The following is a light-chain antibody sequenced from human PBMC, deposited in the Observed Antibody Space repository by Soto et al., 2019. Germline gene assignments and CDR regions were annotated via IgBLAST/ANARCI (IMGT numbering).Light chain of an antibody. CDR3: QHYNRYSEA. J-gene: IGKJ1*01. V-gene: IGKV1-5*03. Sequence: DIQMTQSPSTLSGSVGDRVTITCRASQTISSWLAWYQQKPGKAPNLLIYKASTLKSGVPSRFSGSGSGTEFTLTISSLQPDDFATYYCQHYNRYSEAFGQGTKVELK. CDR1: QTISSW. CDR2: KAS.